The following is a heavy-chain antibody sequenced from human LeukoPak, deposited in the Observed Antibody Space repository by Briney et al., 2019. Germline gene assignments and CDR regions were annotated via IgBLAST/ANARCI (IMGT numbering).Heavy chain of an antibody. CDR3: ARVPGVTIFGVVRSANWFDP. D-gene: IGHD3-3*01. CDR1: GGSISGYY. J-gene: IGHJ5*02. V-gene: IGHV4-34*01. CDR2: INHSGST. Sequence: SETLSLTCTVSGGSISGYYWSWIRQPPGKGLEWIGEINHSGSTNYNPSLKSRVTISVDTSKNQFSLKLSSVTAADTAVYYCARVPGVTIFGVVRSANWFDPWGQGTLVTVSS.